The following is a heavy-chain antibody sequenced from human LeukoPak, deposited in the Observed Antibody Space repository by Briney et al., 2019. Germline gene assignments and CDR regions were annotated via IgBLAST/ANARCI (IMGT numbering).Heavy chain of an antibody. J-gene: IGHJ4*02. V-gene: IGHV4-34*01. D-gene: IGHD3-22*01. CDR3: VRDNYYDSSGYTDY. Sequence: SETLSLTCAVYGGSFSGYYWSWIRQPPGKGLEWIGEINHSGSTNYNPSLKSRVTISVDTSKNQFSLKLRSVTAADTAVYYCVRDNYYDSSGYTDYWGQGTLVTVSS. CDR1: GGSFSGYY. CDR2: INHSGST.